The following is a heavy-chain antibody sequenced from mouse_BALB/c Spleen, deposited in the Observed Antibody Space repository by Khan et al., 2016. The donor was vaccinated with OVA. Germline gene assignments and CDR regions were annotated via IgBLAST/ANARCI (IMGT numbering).Heavy chain of an antibody. Sequence: VELVESGAELVKPGSSVKLSCKASGYTFTDYIIHWVKQRSGQGLEWIGWFYPGSGSIKYNEKFKDKATLTADKSSSTVYMELSRLTSEDSAVYFCARHGDDYDGLPFGYWGQGTTLTVSS. CDR1: GYTFTDYI. D-gene: IGHD2-4*01. V-gene: IGHV1-62-2*01. J-gene: IGHJ2*01. CDR2: FYPGSGSI. CDR3: ARHGDDYDGLPFGY.